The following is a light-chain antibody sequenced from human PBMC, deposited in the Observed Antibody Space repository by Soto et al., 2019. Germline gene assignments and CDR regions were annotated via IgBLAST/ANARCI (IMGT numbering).Light chain of an antibody. V-gene: IGLV1-40*01. Sequence: QSVLTQPPSLSGAPGQRITISCTGSSSNIGAGYDLHWYQQLPGTAPKLLIYDTNSRPSGVPDRFSGSKSGASASLAITGLQAEDEADYYCQSYDSTLSARYVFGTGTKLTVL. CDR2: DTN. CDR1: SSNIGAGYD. CDR3: QSYDSTLSARYV. J-gene: IGLJ1*01.